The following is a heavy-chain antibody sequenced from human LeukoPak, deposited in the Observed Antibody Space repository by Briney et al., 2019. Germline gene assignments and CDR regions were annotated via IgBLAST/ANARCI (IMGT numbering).Heavy chain of an antibody. J-gene: IGHJ4*02. V-gene: IGHV4-34*01. CDR3: ATAENSSGWYGGDFDY. D-gene: IGHD6-19*01. CDR2: INHSGST. Sequence: ASETLSLTCAVYGGSFSGYYWSWIRQPPGKGLEWIGEINHSGSTNYNPSLKSRVTISVDTSKNQFSLKLSSVTAADTAVYYCATAENSSGWYGGDFDYWGQGTLVTASS. CDR1: GGSFSGYY.